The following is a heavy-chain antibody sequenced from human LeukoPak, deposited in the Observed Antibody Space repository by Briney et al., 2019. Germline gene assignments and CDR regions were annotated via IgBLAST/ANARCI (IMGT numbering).Heavy chain of an antibody. CDR3: ARGIAAAGTDY. D-gene: IGHD6-13*01. V-gene: IGHV3-72*01. Sequence: QPGGSLRLSCAASGFKFSDHYIDWVRQAPGKGLEWVGRSRNKASSYTTEYAASVEGRFTISRDVSESSLYLQMNSLRTEDTAVYYCARGIAAAGTDYWGQGTLVTVSS. J-gene: IGHJ4*02. CDR2: SRNKASSYTT. CDR1: GFKFSDHY.